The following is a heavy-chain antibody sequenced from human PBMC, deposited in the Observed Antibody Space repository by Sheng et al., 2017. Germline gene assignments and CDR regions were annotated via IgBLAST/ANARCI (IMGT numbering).Heavy chain of an antibody. CDR2: INPSGYST. CDR1: GYTFTSYY. Sequence: QVQLVQSGAEVKKPGASVKVSCKTSGYTFTSYYMHWVRQAPGQGLEWMGMINPSGYSTGYLQKFQGRVTVTSDTSTSTVFMELNSLRSDDTAVYFCARESIFGVVVDRSGFDYWGQGTLVTVSS. D-gene: IGHD3-3*01. V-gene: IGHV1-46*01. J-gene: IGHJ4*02. CDR3: ARESIFGVVVDRSGFDY.